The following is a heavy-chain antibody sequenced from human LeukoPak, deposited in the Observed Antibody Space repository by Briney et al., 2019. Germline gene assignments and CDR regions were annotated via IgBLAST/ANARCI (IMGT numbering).Heavy chain of an antibody. CDR2: INPSSGST. J-gene: IGHJ4*02. V-gene: IGHV1-46*01. D-gene: IGHD6-13*01. CDR3: ARAQGIAATGARAFDY. Sequence: GASVKVSCKSSGFTFTDEYIHWVRQAPGQGLEWMGIINPSSGSTSYAQKLQDRLTVTRDTSTSTVYMDLSSLGSEDTAIYYCARAQGIAATGARAFDYWGQGTLVTVSS. CDR1: GFTFTDEY.